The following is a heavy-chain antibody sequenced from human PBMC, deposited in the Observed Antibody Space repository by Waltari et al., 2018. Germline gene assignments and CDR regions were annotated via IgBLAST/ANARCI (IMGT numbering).Heavy chain of an antibody. CDR1: GGSISSGDYY. D-gene: IGHD2-15*01. V-gene: IGHV4-30-4*08. Sequence: QVQLQESGPGLVKPSQTLSLTCTVSGGSISSGDYYWSWIRQPPGKGLEWIGYIYSIGSTYYNPSLKSRVTISVDTSKNQFSLKLSSVTAADTAVYYCARDKGSGGYFDYWGQGTLVTVSS. CDR3: ARDKGSGGYFDY. J-gene: IGHJ4*02. CDR2: IYSIGST.